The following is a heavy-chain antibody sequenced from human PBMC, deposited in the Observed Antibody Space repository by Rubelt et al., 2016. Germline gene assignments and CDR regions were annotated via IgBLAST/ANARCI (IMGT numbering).Heavy chain of an antibody. CDR3: ARGFSSWYGIDY. CDR2: IYYSGST. D-gene: IGHD6-13*01. Sequence: QLQLQESGPGLVKPSETLSLTCTVSGGSISSSSYYWGWIRQPPGKGLEWIGSIYYSGSTYYNPSLKSRVTISVDTSKNQFSLKLSSVTAADTAVYYCARGFSSWYGIDYWGQGTLVTVSS. V-gene: IGHV4-39*01. CDR1: GGSISSSSYY. J-gene: IGHJ4*02.